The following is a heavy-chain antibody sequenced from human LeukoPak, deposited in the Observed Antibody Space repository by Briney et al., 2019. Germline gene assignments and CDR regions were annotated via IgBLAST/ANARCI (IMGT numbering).Heavy chain of an antibody. CDR1: GGSIPSNIYY. D-gene: IGHD3-22*01. CDR3: ARGLGYYDSSRYFDY. J-gene: IGHJ4*02. CDR2: IDYRGNT. Sequence: SETLSLTCTVSGGSIPSNIYYWGWIRQPPGKGLEWIGTIDYRGNTCYNPSLRSRVTISVDTSKDQFSLKLSSVTAADTAVYYCARGLGYYDSSRYFDYWGQGTLVTVSS. V-gene: IGHV4-39*07.